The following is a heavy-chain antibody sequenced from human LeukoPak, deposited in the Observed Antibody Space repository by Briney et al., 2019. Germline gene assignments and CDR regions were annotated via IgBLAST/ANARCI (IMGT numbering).Heavy chain of an antibody. Sequence: SVKVSCKATGGTFSSYAISWVRQAPGQGLEWMGVIIPIFGTANYAQKFQGRVTITADESTSTAYMELSSLRSEETAAYYCARIVGASPSADGFDIWGQGTMVTVSS. CDR3: ARIVGASPSADGFDI. V-gene: IGHV1-69*13. D-gene: IGHD1-26*01. J-gene: IGHJ3*02. CDR2: IIPIFGTA. CDR1: GGTFSSYA.